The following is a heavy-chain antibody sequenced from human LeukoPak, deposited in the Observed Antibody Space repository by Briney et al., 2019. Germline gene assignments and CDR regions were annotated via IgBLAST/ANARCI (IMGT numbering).Heavy chain of an antibody. J-gene: IGHJ4*02. CDR3: AKGGHDGTYYLSN. D-gene: IGHD1-26*01. CDR1: GFTFNKYAFSNYA. Sequence: GGSLRLSCAASGFTFNKYAFSNYAMHWVRQAPGKGLEWMAVISYDGSNKYYADSVKGRFTISRDNSKNTLYLQMNSLRDEDTAVYYCAKGGHDGTYYLSNWGQGTLVTVSS. V-gene: IGHV3-30*04. CDR2: ISYDGSNK.